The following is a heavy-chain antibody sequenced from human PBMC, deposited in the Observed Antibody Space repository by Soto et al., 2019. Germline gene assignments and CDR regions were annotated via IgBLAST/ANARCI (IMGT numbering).Heavy chain of an antibody. Sequence: GGSLRLSCVGSGFTFSDDYIMWIRQAPGKGLEWVSYISGTGSTTYYTDSVKGRFTISRDNAKNTLYLQMSNLGAEDTAVYYCARRGSAYNWFDPWGQGTLVTVSS. V-gene: IGHV3-11*01. CDR1: GFTFSDDY. CDR2: ISGTGSTT. CDR3: ARRGSAYNWFDP. J-gene: IGHJ5*02. D-gene: IGHD2-15*01.